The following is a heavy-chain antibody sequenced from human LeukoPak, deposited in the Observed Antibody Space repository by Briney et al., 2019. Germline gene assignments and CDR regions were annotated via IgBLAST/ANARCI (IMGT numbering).Heavy chain of an antibody. D-gene: IGHD5-18*01. CDR3: ARERDHGYSYGHVLDF. CDR1: GGSMNTYY. Sequence: SETLSLTCTVSGGSMNTYYWTWIRQTAGGGLEWIGQVHSSVGTTYNPSLSSRVSLSLDTSKNHFSLRLASVTAADTAVYFCARERDHGYSYGHVLDFWGQGIPVTVSS. CDR2: VHSSVGT. V-gene: IGHV4-4*07. J-gene: IGHJ4*02.